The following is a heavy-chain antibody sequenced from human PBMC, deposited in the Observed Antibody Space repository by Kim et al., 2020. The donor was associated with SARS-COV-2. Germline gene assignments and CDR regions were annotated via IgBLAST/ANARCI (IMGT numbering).Heavy chain of an antibody. CDR3: ASWDSGSSLPTGAFDI. D-gene: IGHD1-26*01. V-gene: IGHV1-18*04. Sequence: ASVKVSCKASGYIFTSYGISWVRQAPGQGLEWMGWISAYNGNTNYAQKLQGRVTMTTDTSTSTAYMELRSLRSDDTAVYYCASWDSGSSLPTGAFDIWGQGTMVTVSS. CDR1: GYIFTSYG. J-gene: IGHJ3*02. CDR2: ISAYNGNT.